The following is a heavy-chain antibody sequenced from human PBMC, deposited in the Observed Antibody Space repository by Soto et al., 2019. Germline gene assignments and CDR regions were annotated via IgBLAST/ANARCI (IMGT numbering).Heavy chain of an antibody. CDR2: IYHSGST. V-gene: IGHV4-30-2*01. J-gene: IGHJ4*02. D-gene: IGHD4-17*01. CDR1: GGSISSGGYS. Sequence: PSETLSLTCAVSGGSISSGGYSWSWIRQPPGKGLEWIGYIYHSGSTYYNPSLKGRVTISVDRSKNQFSLKLSSVTAADTAVYYCARAHYGDYFDYWGQGTLVTVSS. CDR3: ARAHYGDYFDY.